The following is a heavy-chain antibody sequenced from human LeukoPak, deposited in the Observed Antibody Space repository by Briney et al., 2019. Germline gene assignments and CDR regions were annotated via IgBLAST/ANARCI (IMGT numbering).Heavy chain of an antibody. Sequence: EPSETLSLTCTVSGGSISSYYWSWIRQPAGKGLEWIGRIYTSGGTNYNPSLKSRVTMSVDTSKNQFSLKLSSVTAADTAVYYCARDGLWFGELLVYYGMDVWGQGTTVTVSS. J-gene: IGHJ6*02. V-gene: IGHV4-4*07. CDR2: IYTSGGT. D-gene: IGHD3-10*01. CDR3: ARDGLWFGELLVYYGMDV. CDR1: GGSISSYY.